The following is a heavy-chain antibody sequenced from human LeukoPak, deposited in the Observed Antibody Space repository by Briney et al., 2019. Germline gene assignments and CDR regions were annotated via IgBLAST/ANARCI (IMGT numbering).Heavy chain of an antibody. CDR3: ASGNWWPDFDY. D-gene: IGHD2-15*01. J-gene: IGHJ4*02. CDR1: GFTFSSYW. V-gene: IGHV3-7*01. Sequence: GGSLRLSCAASGFTFSSYWMSWVRQAPGKGLEWVANIKQDGSEKYYVDSVKGRFTISRDNAKNSLYLQMNNLRAEDTAGYYCASGNWWPDFDYWGQGTLVTVSS. CDR2: IKQDGSEK.